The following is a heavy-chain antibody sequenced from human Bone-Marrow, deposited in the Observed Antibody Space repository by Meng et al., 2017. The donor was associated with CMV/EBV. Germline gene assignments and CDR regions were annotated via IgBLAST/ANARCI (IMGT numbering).Heavy chain of an antibody. Sequence: SETLSLTCTVSATPMRTYYWTWIRQPPGKGLEWIGHISYTGSPNYNPSLKSRSTILVDMSKNQFSLKVNSVTAADTAVYYCARSSHYDFWSGYSSTYYYYGMDVWGQGTLVTVSS. J-gene: IGHJ6*02. CDR1: ATPMRTYY. V-gene: IGHV4-59*01. D-gene: IGHD3-3*01. CDR2: ISYTGSP. CDR3: ARSSHYDFWSGYSSTYYYYGMDV.